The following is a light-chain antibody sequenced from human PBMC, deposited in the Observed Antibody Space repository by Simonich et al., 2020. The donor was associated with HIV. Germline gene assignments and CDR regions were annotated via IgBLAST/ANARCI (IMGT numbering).Light chain of an antibody. CDR3: QQYDNLPWT. Sequence: DIQMTQSPSSLSASVGDRVTLTCRASQSITNYLNWYQQKPGKAPKLLIYGASNLETGVPSRFNGTGCGTDFTFTINSLQPEDIATYYCQQYDNLPWTFGRGTKVEIK. J-gene: IGKJ1*01. V-gene: IGKV1-33*01. CDR2: GAS. CDR1: QSITNY.